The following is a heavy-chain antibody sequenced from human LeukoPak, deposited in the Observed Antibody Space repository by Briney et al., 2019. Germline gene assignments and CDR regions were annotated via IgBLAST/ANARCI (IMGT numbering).Heavy chain of an antibody. CDR2: INWNGGST. CDR1: GFTFDDYG. V-gene: IGHV3-20*04. Sequence: GGSLRLSCAASGFTFDDYGMSWVRQAPGKGLEWVSGINWNGGSTGYADSVKGRFTISRDNAKNSLYLQMNSLRAEDTAVYYCARVGRDSMVRGAFDPWGQGTLVTVSS. CDR3: ARVGRDSMVRGAFDP. J-gene: IGHJ5*02. D-gene: IGHD3-10*01.